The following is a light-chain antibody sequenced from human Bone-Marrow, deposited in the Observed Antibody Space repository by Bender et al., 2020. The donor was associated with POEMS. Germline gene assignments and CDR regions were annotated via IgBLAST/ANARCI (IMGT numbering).Light chain of an antibody. Sequence: SYELTQPPSVSVSPGQTARITCSGEGMANQYAFWFQQKPGQAPVLVIYKDTQRPSGIPERFSASKSGTSASLAIDGLRSEDEADYHCAAWDDTLGSPVFGGGTKLTVL. CDR2: KDT. J-gene: IGLJ3*02. CDR1: GMANQY. V-gene: IGLV3-25*02. CDR3: AAWDDTLGSPV.